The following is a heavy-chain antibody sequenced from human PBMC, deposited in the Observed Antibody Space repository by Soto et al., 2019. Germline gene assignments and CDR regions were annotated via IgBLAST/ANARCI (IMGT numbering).Heavy chain of an antibody. CDR1: GFSFTTDGMG. J-gene: IGHJ4*02. CDR3: AHVYWAASGTRYYFDY. V-gene: IGHV2-5*02. D-gene: IGHD1-7*01. CDR2: IYWDDDK. Sequence: QITLKESGPTLVKPTQTLTLTCTFSGFSFTTDGMGVGWIRQPPGKALEWLALIYWDDDKRFSPSLKSRITITKDASRNQVVLTLTHMDPADTATYYCAHVYWAASGTRYYFDYWGQGTLVTVSS.